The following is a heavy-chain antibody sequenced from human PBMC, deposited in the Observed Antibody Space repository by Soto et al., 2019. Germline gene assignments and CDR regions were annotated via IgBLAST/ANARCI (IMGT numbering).Heavy chain of an antibody. CDR3: ARGPRYSSSPTFFDY. Sequence: SETLSLTCTVSGGSISSYYWSWIRQPPGKGLEWIGYIYYSGSTNYNPSLKSRVTISVDTSKNQFSLKLSSVTAADTAVYYCARGPRYSSSPTFFDYWGQGTLVTVS. CDR1: GGSISSYY. J-gene: IGHJ4*02. V-gene: IGHV4-59*01. D-gene: IGHD6-13*01. CDR2: IYYSGST.